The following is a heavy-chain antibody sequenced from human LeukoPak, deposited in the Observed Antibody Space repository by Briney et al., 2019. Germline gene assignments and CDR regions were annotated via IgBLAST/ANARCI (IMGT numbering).Heavy chain of an antibody. J-gene: IGHJ4*02. CDR3: ARIEDVTRGYNHAYYFDY. CDR2: MNPNSGNT. CDR1: GYTFTSYD. V-gene: IGHV1-8*01. Sequence: WASVKVSCKASGYTFTSYDINWVRQATGQGLEWMGWMNPNSGNTGYAQKFQGRVTMTRNTSISTAYMELSSLRSEDTAVYYCARIEDVTRGYNHAYYFDYWGQGTLVTVSS. D-gene: IGHD5-18*01.